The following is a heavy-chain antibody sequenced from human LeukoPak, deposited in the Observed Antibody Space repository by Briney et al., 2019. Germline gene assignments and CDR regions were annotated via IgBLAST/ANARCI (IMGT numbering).Heavy chain of an antibody. J-gene: IGHJ4*02. CDR3: ARDGLRRPPTPYCGGDCPIDY. V-gene: IGHV3-20*04. CDR1: GFTFSGYSGYT. Sequence: GGALRLSCAASGFTFSGYSGYTMNWVRQAPGKGLEWVSGINWNGGRTGYADSVKGRFTISRDNAKNSLYLQMNSLRAEDTALYYCARDGLRRPPTPYCGGDCPIDYWGQGTLVTVPS. D-gene: IGHD2-21*02. CDR2: INWNGGRT.